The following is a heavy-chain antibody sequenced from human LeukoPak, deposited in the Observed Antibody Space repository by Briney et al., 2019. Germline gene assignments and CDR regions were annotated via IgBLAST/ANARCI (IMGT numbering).Heavy chain of an antibody. Sequence: ETLSLTCTVSGGSISSYYWNWIRQPPGKGLEWIGYIYYSGSTNYNPSLKRGGSMLVGTSEKQCSLNLNSVTAAHTAVYYCAGYGAYWHWYFDPWGRGPPVTVSP. D-gene: IGHD4-17*01. CDR1: GGSISSYY. CDR3: AGYGAYWHWYFDP. J-gene: IGHJ2*01. CDR2: IYYSGST. V-gene: IGHV4-59*01.